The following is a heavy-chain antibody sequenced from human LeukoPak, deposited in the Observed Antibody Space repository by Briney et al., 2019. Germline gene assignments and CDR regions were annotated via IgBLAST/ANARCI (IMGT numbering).Heavy chain of an antibody. CDR3: ARLKATVSIHAYFDS. CDR1: GGSFSSYY. V-gene: IGHV4-59*01. J-gene: IGHJ4*02. D-gene: IGHD4-17*01. CDR2: IDHSGST. Sequence: SETLSLTCTVSGGSFSSYYWTWIRQPPGKGLEWIGYIDHSGSTNYNPSLKSRVSISSDTSKNQFSLELSSVTAADTAVYYCARLKATVSIHAYFDSWGQGTLVTVFS.